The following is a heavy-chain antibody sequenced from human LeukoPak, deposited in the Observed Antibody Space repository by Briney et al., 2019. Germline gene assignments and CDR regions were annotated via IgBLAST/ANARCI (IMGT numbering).Heavy chain of an antibody. J-gene: IGHJ4*02. CDR3: ARVSRYGSGTYIIDY. D-gene: IGHD3-10*01. Sequence: QAGGSLRLSCAASGFTFSSFGLNWVRQAPGKGLEWVSYITASGSTIYYADSVQGRFTISRDNPKNSLYLQMNSLRAEDTAVYYCARVSRYGSGTYIIDYWGQGTLVTVSS. V-gene: IGHV3-48*04. CDR2: ITASGSTI. CDR1: GFTFSSFG.